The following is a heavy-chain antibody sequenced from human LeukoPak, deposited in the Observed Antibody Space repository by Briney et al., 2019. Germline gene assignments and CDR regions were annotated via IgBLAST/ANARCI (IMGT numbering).Heavy chain of an antibody. J-gene: IGHJ4*02. CDR1: GYTFTGYY. CDR2: INPNSGGT. D-gene: IGHD3-22*01. CDR3: ARINYDSSGAKYYFDY. V-gene: IGHV1-2*02. Sequence: GASVKVSCKASGYTFTGYYMHWVRQAPGQGLEWMGWINPNSGGTNYGQKFQGRVTMTRDTSISTAYMELSRLRSDDTAVYYCARINYDSSGAKYYFDYWGQGTLVTVSS.